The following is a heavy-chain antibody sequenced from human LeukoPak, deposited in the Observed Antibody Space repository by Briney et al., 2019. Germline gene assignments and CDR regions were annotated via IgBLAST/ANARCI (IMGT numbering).Heavy chain of an antibody. CDR2: IYTSGST. CDR3: AKHLTGGRNWSDP. V-gene: IGHV4-4*07. J-gene: IGHJ5*02. Sequence: SETLSLTCTVSGGSVSSYYWGWIRQPAGKGLEWIGRIYTSGSTNYNPSLKSRVTMSVDTSKNQFSLKLSSVTAADTAVYYCAKHLTGGRNWSDPWGQGTLVTVSS. CDR1: GGSVSSYY. D-gene: IGHD7-27*01.